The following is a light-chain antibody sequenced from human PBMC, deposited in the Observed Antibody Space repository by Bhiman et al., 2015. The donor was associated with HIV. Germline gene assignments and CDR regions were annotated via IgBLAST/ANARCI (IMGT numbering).Light chain of an antibody. CDR1: SGSIASNY. CDR2: EDY. Sequence: QSVSESPGKTVTISCTRSSGSIASNYVQWYQQRPGSSPTTVIYEDYQRPFGVPDRFSGSVDSSSNSASLTISGLTTEDEADYYCQSSDVSVHVVFGGGTKLTVL. CDR3: QSSDVSVHVV. J-gene: IGLJ2*01. V-gene: IGLV6-57*01.